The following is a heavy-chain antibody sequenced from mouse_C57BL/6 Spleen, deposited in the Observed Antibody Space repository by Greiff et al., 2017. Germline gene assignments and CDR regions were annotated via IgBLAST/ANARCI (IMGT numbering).Heavy chain of an antibody. CDR1: GYAFSSSW. D-gene: IGHD1-1*01. J-gene: IGHJ4*01. CDR2: IYPGDGDT. V-gene: IGHV1-82*01. CDR3: AREGTLRGAMDY. Sequence: QVQLQQSGPELVKPGASVKISCKASGYAFSSSWMNWVKQRPGKGLEWIGRIYPGDGDTNYNGKFKGKATLTADKSSSTAYMQLSSLTSEDSAVXFCAREGTLRGAMDYWGQGTSVTVSS.